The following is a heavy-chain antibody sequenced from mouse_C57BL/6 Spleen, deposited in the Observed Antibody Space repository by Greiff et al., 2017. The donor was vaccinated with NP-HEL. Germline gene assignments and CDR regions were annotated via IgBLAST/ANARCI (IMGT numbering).Heavy chain of an antibody. CDR2: IRSKSNNYAT. CDR3: VRGLLRCYAMDY. D-gene: IGHD1-1*01. J-gene: IGHJ4*01. CDR1: GFSFNTYA. Sequence: EVKLMESGGGLVQPKGSLKLSCAASGFSFNTYAMNWVRQAPGKGLEWVARIRSKSNNYATYYADSVKDRFTISRDDSESMLYLQMNNLKTEDTAMYYCVRGLLRCYAMDYWGQGTSVTVSS. V-gene: IGHV10-1*01.